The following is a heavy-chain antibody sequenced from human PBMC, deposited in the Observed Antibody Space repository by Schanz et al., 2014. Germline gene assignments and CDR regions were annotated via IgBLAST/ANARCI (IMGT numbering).Heavy chain of an antibody. CDR3: AREQIMAAAGLVDY. J-gene: IGHJ4*01. V-gene: IGHV3-23*04. CDR2: ISGSGGST. Sequence: EVQLVESGGGLVKPGGSLRLSCAASGFTFSTYAMSWVRQAPGKGLEWVSAISGSGGSTYYADSVKGRFTISRDNSKNILYLQMNSLRAEDTAVYYCAREQIMAAAGLVDYWGHGTLVTVSS. CDR1: GFTFSTYA. D-gene: IGHD6-13*01.